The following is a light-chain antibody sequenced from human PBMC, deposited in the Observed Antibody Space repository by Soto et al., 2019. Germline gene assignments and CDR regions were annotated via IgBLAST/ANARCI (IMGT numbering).Light chain of an antibody. Sequence: QSVLTQPPSASGTPGQRVTISCSGSSSNVGDNSVNWYQQLPGAAPKLLIFENNHRPSGVPARFSGSKSGTSASLAISGLQSEDEADYYCASWDDSLNGRVFGGGTKLTVL. V-gene: IGLV1-44*01. CDR1: SSNVGDNS. J-gene: IGLJ3*02. CDR2: ENN. CDR3: ASWDDSLNGRV.